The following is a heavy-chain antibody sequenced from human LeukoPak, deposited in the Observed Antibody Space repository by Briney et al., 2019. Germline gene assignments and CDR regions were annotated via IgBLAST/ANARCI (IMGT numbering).Heavy chain of an antibody. CDR1: GGSISSSSSY. J-gene: IGHJ5*02. V-gene: IGHV4-39*01. Sequence: SETLSLTCTVSGGSISSSSSYWGWIRQPPGKGLEWIGSIYYSGSTYYNPSLKSRVTISVDTSKNQFSLKLSSVTAADTAVYYCARHSRSNWFDPWGQGTLVTVSS. CDR2: IYYSGST. CDR3: ARHSRSNWFDP.